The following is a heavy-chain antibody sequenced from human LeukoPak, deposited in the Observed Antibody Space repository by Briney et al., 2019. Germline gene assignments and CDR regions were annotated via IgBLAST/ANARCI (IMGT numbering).Heavy chain of an antibody. Sequence: GGSLRLSCAASGFTFSSYSMNWVRQAPGKGLEWVSSISSSSSYIYYADLVKGRFTISRDNAKNSLYLQMNSLRAEDTAVYYCARGVATDPFDYWGQGTLVTVSS. V-gene: IGHV3-21*01. CDR1: GFTFSSYS. CDR2: ISSSSSYI. J-gene: IGHJ4*02. D-gene: IGHD5-12*01. CDR3: ARGVATDPFDY.